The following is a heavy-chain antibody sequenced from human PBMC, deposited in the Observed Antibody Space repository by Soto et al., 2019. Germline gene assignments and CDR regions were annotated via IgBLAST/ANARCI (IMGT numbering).Heavy chain of an antibody. CDR3: AREEAVRIERWFDP. CDR1: GGSMSSVGSY. Sequence: SETLSLTCTVSGGSMSSVGSYWTWIRRHPGKGLEWIGYISYTGSTHYNPSFKSRVSISVATSQNQFTLKLSSVTAADTAVYYCAREEAVRIERWFDPWGQGTQVTVSS. J-gene: IGHJ5*02. CDR2: ISYTGST. D-gene: IGHD3-10*01. V-gene: IGHV4-31*03.